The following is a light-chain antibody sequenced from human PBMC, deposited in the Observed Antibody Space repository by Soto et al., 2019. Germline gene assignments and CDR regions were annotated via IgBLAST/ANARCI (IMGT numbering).Light chain of an antibody. CDR3: QAWDSSTASYV. CDR2: QDT. J-gene: IGLJ1*01. CDR1: ILGDKY. Sequence: SYELTQPPSVSVSPGQTARITCSGDILGDKYACWYQQKARQSPVLVIHQDTKRPSGIPDRFSGSNSGTIATLTISGTQAMDEADYYCQAWDSSTASYVFGSGTKVTVL. V-gene: IGLV3-1*01.